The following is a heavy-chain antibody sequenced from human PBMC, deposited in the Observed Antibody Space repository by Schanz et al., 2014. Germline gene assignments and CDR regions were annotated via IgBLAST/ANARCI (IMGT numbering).Heavy chain of an antibody. CDR2: IWYDGSNK. CDR1: GFRFDDYA. D-gene: IGHD2-15*01. CDR3: ARDAVALVPEYFMDV. J-gene: IGHJ6*03. V-gene: IGHV3-33*08. Sequence: VQLVESGGGLVQPGRSLRLSCVASGFRFDDYAMHWVRQAPGKGLEWVAIIWYDGSNKYYADSVKGRFTISRDNSMNTLHLQMDGLRVEDTAVYYCARDAVALVPEYFMDVWGKGTPVTVSS.